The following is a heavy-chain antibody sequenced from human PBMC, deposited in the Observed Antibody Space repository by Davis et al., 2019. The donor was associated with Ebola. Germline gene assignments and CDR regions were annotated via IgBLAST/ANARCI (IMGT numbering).Heavy chain of an antibody. J-gene: IGHJ3*02. CDR1: GGSFSGYY. V-gene: IGHV4-34*01. D-gene: IGHD2-8*02. CDR3: AREGTGGDGFDI. Sequence: SETLSLTCAVYGGSFSGYYWSWIRQPPGKGLEWIGEINHSGSTNYNPSLKSRVTISVDRSKNQFSLKLSSVTAADTAVYYCAREGTGGDGFDIWGQGTMVTVSS. CDR2: INHSGST.